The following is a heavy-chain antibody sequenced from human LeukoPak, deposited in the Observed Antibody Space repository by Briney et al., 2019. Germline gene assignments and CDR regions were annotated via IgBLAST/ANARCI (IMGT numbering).Heavy chain of an antibody. V-gene: IGHV3-23*01. D-gene: IGHD2-15*01. CDR1: GFTFSTFA. CDR3: ATYRQVLLPFES. Sequence: GGSLRLSCAASGFTFSTFAMIWVRQPPGKGLEWVSSIFPSGGEIHYADSVRDRFTISRDNSKSTLSLQMNSLRAEDTAIYYCATYRQVLLPFESWGRGTLVTVSS. CDR2: IFPSGGEI. J-gene: IGHJ4*02.